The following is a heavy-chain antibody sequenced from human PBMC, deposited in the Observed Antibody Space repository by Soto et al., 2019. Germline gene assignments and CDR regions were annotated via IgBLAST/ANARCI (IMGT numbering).Heavy chain of an antibody. Sequence: PGESLKISCKGSGYSFTSYWISWVRQMPGKGLEWMGRIDPSDSYTNYSPSFQGHVTISADKSISTAYLQWSSLKASDTAMYYCARSITGILTGYPRDPDWFAPWGQGTLVTVSS. V-gene: IGHV5-10-1*01. D-gene: IGHD3-9*01. CDR3: ARSITGILTGYPRDPDWFAP. CDR1: GYSFTSYW. CDR2: IDPSDSYT. J-gene: IGHJ5*02.